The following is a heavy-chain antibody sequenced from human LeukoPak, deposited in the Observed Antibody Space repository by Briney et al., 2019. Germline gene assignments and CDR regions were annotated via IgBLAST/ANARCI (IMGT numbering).Heavy chain of an antibody. V-gene: IGHV3-20*04. Sequence: GGSLRLSCAASGFTFDDYGMSWVRQAPGKGLEWVSGINWNGASTGYADSVKGRFTISRDSAKNSLYLQMNSLRAEDTAFYYCARDSSSGYYYPFDYWGQGTLVTVSS. CDR1: GFTFDDYG. D-gene: IGHD3-22*01. J-gene: IGHJ4*02. CDR3: ARDSSSGYYYPFDY. CDR2: INWNGAST.